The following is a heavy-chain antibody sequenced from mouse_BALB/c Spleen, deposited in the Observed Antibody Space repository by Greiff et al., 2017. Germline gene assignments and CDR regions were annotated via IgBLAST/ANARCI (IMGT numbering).Heavy chain of an antibody. CDR3: ARDPGNYWFAY. J-gene: IGHJ3*01. D-gene: IGHD2-1*01. Sequence: EVKLQESGPGLVKPSQSLSLTCSVTGYSITSGYYWNWIRQFPGNKLEWMGYISYDGSNNYNPSLKNRISITRDTSKNQFFLKLNSVTTEDTATYYCARDPGNYWFAYWGQGTLVTVSA. CDR1: GYSITSGYY. CDR2: ISYDGSN. V-gene: IGHV3-6*02.